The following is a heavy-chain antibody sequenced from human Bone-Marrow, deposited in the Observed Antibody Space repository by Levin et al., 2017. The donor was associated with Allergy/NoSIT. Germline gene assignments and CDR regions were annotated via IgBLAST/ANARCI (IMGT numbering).Heavy chain of an antibody. D-gene: IGHD3-10*01. CDR3: AHKRGGSGGRYYWYFDL. CDR1: GFSLSTSGVG. Sequence: SGPTLVKPTQTLTLTCTFSGFSLSTSGVGVGWIRQPPGKALEWLALIYWDDDKRYSPSLKSRLTITKDTSKNQVVLTMTNMDPVDTATYYCAHKRGGSGGRYYWYFDLWGRGTLVTVSS. CDR2: IYWDDDK. V-gene: IGHV2-5*02. J-gene: IGHJ2*01.